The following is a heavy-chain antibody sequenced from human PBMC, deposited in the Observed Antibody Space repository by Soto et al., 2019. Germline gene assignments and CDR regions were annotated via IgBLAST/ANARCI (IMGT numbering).Heavy chain of an antibody. CDR1: GYTFTSYG. V-gene: IGHV1-18*01. Sequence: ASVKVSCKASGYTFTSYGISWVRQAPGQGLEWMGWISAYNGNTNYAQKLQGRVTMTTDTSTSTAYMELRSLRSDDTAVYYCARVAYYDSSGYIEPYYFDYWGQGTLVTVSS. J-gene: IGHJ4*02. CDR3: ARVAYYDSSGYIEPYYFDY. D-gene: IGHD3-22*01. CDR2: ISAYNGNT.